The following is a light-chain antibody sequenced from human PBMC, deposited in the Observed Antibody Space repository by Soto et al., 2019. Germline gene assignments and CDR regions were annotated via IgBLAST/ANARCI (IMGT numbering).Light chain of an antibody. CDR1: SSDVGGYNF. V-gene: IGLV2-14*01. CDR2: EVS. CDR3: NSYTSSSARV. Sequence: QSALTQPASVSGSPGQSITISCTGTSSDVGGYNFVPWYQQHPGKAPKLIIYEVSHRPSGVSNRFSGSKSGNTASLTISGLQAEDEADYYCNSYTSSSARVFGGGTKVTVL. J-gene: IGLJ3*02.